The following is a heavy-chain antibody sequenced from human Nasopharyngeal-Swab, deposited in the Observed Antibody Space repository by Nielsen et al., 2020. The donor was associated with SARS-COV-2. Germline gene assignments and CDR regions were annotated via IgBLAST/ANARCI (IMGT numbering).Heavy chain of an antibody. V-gene: IGHV4-34*01. CDR3: ARTEVVADYAFDV. CDR2: INHSGST. Sequence: SETLSLTCAVYGGSFSGYYWTWIRQPPGKGLEWLGEINHSGSTNYNPSLKSRVIISVDTSKNQFSLKLSSVTAADTAVYYCARTEVVADYAFDVWGQGTMVTVSS. CDR1: GGSFSGYY. J-gene: IGHJ3*01. D-gene: IGHD3-22*01.